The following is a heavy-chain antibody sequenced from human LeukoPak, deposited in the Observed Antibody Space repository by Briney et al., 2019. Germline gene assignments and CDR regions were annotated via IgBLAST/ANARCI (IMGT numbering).Heavy chain of an antibody. CDR3: ATSSGWYFPSGY. D-gene: IGHD6-19*01. J-gene: IGHJ4*02. V-gene: IGHV3-30-3*01. CDR1: GFTFSSYA. Sequence: GGSLRLSCAASGFTFSSYAMHWVRQAPGKGLEWVAVISCDGSNKYYADSVKGRFTISRDNSKNTLYLQMNSLRAEDTAVYYCATSSGWYFPSGYWGQGTLVTVSS. CDR2: ISCDGSNK.